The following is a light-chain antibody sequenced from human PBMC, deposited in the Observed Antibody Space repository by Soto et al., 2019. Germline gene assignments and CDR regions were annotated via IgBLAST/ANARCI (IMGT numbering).Light chain of an antibody. CDR1: QSVSSN. Sequence: EIVMTQSPATLSVSPGERATLSCRASQSVSSNLAWYQQKPGQAPRLLIXGASTRATGIPATFSGSGSGTEFTLTISSLQSEDFAVYYCQQYNNWPPTITFGQGTRLEIK. CDR2: GAS. CDR3: QQYNNWPPTIT. V-gene: IGKV3-15*01. J-gene: IGKJ5*01.